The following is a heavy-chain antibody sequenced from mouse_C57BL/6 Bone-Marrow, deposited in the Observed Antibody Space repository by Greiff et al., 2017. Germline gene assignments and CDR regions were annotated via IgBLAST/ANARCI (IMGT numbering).Heavy chain of an antibody. CDR2: IYPRDGST. J-gene: IGHJ1*03. V-gene: IGHV1-85*01. Sequence: QVQLKQSGPELVKPGASVKLSCKASGYTFTSYDINWVKQRPGQGLEWIGWIYPRDGSTKYNEKFKGKATLTVDTSSSTAYMELHSLTSEDSAVYFCAGKYYGSSPHTAYFDVWGTGTTVTVSS. CDR3: AGKYYGSSPHTAYFDV. CDR1: GYTFTSYD. D-gene: IGHD1-1*01.